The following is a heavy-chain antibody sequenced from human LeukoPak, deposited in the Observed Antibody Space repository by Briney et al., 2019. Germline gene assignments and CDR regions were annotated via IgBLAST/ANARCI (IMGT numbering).Heavy chain of an antibody. V-gene: IGHV3-21*01. J-gene: IGHJ3*02. CDR1: GFTFSSYS. CDR2: ISGSSSYI. D-gene: IGHD1-1*01. CDR3: ARDTTLRGDAFDI. Sequence: GGSLRLSCAASGFTFSSYSMNWVRQAPGKGLEWVSSISGSSSYIYYADSMKGRFTTSRDNAKKSLYLQMNSLRAEDTAVYYCARDTTLRGDAFDIWGQGTMVTVSS.